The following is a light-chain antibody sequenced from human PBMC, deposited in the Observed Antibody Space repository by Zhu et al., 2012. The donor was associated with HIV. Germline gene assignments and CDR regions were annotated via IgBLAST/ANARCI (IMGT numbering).Light chain of an antibody. CDR2: DTS. CDR3: QQRSNWPLT. J-gene: IGKJ4*01. Sequence: IVLTQSPATLSLSPGKRATVSCRASRSVRSFLAWYQQKPGQAPRLLIYDTSKRAAGIPARFSGSGSETDFTLTISSLEPEDFALYYCQQRSNWPLTFGGGTKVEIK. CDR1: RSVRSF. V-gene: IGKV3-11*01.